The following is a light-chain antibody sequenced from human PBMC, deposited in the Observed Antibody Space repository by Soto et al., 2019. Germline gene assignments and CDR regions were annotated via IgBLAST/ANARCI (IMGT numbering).Light chain of an antibody. V-gene: IGKV1-5*03. CDR1: QSISSW. CDR3: QHFNSYPWT. CDR2: KAS. Sequence: EIQMTHSPSTLSASVVDRVTITCRASQSISSWLAWYHQKPGKAPKLLINKASSLESGVPSRFSGSGSGTEFTLTISSLQPDDFATYYCQHFNSYPWTFGQGTKVDIK. J-gene: IGKJ1*01.